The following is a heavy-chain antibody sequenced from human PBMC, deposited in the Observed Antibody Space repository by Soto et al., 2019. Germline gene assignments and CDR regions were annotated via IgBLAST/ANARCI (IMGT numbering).Heavy chain of an antibody. CDR1: GGTFSSYA. Sequence: QVQLVQSGAEVKKPGSSVKVSCKASGGTFSSYAISWVRQAPGKGLEWMGGIIPIFGTATYAQKFQGRVTLTADESTSTAYMELSSLRSEDTAVYYCARLYSSSSYYGMDVWGQGTTVTVSS. CDR2: IIPIFGTA. D-gene: IGHD6-6*01. CDR3: ARLYSSSSYYGMDV. V-gene: IGHV1-69*12. J-gene: IGHJ6*02.